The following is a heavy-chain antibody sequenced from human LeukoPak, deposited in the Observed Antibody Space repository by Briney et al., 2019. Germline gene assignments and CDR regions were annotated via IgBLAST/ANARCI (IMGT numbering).Heavy chain of an antibody. CDR3: ARSGYDGYNYRFYFDY. J-gene: IGHJ4*02. CDR2: IYLNGNT. Sequence: LETLSLTCTVSGFSINNGYYWGWIRPSPGEGLEWIGSIYLNGNTYYNPSLKSRVTLSIDTAKNEVSLDLSSVTAADTAVYYCARSGYDGYNYRFYFDYWGQGTLVTVSS. V-gene: IGHV4-38-2*02. D-gene: IGHD5-24*01. CDR1: GFSINNGYY.